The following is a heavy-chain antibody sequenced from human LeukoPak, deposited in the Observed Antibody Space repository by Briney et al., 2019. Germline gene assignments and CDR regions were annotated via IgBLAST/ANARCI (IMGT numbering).Heavy chain of an antibody. V-gene: IGHV4-59*01. CDR1: GGSISSYY. CDR2: ICYSGST. D-gene: IGHD3-10*01. Sequence: PSETLSLTCTVSGGSISSYYWSWIRQPLGKGLEWIGYICYSGSTNYNPSLKSRVTISVDTSKNQFSLKLSSVTAADTAVYYCARAYGSGRYAETNWFDPWGQGTLVTVSS. J-gene: IGHJ5*02. CDR3: ARAYGSGRYAETNWFDP.